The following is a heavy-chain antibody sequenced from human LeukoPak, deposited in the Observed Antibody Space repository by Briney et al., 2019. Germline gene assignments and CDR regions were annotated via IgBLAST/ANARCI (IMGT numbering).Heavy chain of an antibody. J-gene: IGHJ3*02. CDR2: ISSSGSTI. CDR1: GFTFSDYY. D-gene: IGHD5-18*01. Sequence: RTGGSLRLSCAASGFTFSDYYMSWIRQAPGKGLEWVSYISSSGSTIYYADSVKGRFTISRDNAKNSLYLQMNSLRAEDTAVYYCARGRGIQLWLEPRAFDIWGQGAMVTVSS. CDR3: ARGRGIQLWLEPRAFDI. V-gene: IGHV3-11*04.